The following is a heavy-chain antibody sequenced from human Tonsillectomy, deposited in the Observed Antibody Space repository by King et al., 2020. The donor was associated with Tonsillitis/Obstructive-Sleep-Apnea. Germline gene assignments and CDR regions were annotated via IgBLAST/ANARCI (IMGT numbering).Heavy chain of an antibody. J-gene: IGHJ5*02. Sequence: VQLQESGPGLVKPSETLSLTCTVSGGSISSSSYYWGWIRQPPGKGLEWIGSIYYSGSTYYNPSLKSRVTISVDTSKNQFSLKLSSVTAADTAVCYCARLVGGSKGGGNWFDPWGQGTLVTVSS. V-gene: IGHV4-39*01. CDR3: ARLVGGSKGGGNWFDP. CDR2: IYYSGST. CDR1: GGSISSSSYY. D-gene: IGHD2-15*01.